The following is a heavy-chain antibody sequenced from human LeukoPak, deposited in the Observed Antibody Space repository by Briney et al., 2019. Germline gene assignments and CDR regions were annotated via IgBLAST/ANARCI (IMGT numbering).Heavy chain of an antibody. D-gene: IGHD3-3*01. CDR2: ISGDGDDT. J-gene: IGHJ4*02. Sequence: GGSLRLSCSASGFTFDDYAIHWVRQAPGKGLEWVSLISGDGDDTYYADSVKGRFTISRDNRKKSLFLQMSRLRTEGTALYYCAKDISASVFGVASDYWGQGTLVTVSS. V-gene: IGHV3-43*02. CDR3: AKDISASVFGVASDY. CDR1: GFTFDDYA.